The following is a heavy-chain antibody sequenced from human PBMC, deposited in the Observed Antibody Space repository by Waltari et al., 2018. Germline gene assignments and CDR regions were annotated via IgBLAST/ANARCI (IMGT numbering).Heavy chain of an antibody. D-gene: IGHD6-19*01. CDR1: GFTFSNAW. CDR3: CRYSSDSGWV. V-gene: IGHV3-15*01. Sequence: EVQLVESGGDLVKPGGSLRLSCAASGFTFSNAWMNWVRQAPGKGPEWVGRISTKAEGGTADYAAYVKGRFSISRDDSKNTLYLQLSSLRGEDTAVYYCCRYSSDSGWVWGQGTLVTVSS. CDR2: ISTKAEGGTA. J-gene: IGHJ4*02.